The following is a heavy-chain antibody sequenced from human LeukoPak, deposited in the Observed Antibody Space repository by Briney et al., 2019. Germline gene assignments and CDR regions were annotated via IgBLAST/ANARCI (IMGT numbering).Heavy chain of an antibody. CDR1: GFTFSNAW. CDR2: ISSGSGYI. CDR3: ARDGLGIDY. V-gene: IGHV3-21*01. J-gene: IGHJ4*02. D-gene: IGHD3-10*01. Sequence: TSGGSLRLSCAASGFTFSNAWMIWVRQAPGKGLEWVSSISSGSGYIHYADSVKGRFTISRDNAKKSLYLQMNSLRAEDTAVYYCARDGLGIDYWGQGTLVTVSS.